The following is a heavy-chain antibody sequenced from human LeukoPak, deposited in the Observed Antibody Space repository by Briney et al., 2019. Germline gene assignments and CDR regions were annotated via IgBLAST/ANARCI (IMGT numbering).Heavy chain of an antibody. J-gene: IGHJ4*02. V-gene: IGHV4-59*01. CDR3: ASTTDEIAAAGIFDY. Sequence: SETLSLTCTVSGGSISSYYWSWIRQPPGKGLEWIGYIYYSGSTNYNPSLKSRVTISVDTSKNQFSLKLSSVTAADTAVYYCASTTDEIAAAGIFDYWGQGTLVTVSS. D-gene: IGHD6-13*01. CDR1: GGSISSYY. CDR2: IYYSGST.